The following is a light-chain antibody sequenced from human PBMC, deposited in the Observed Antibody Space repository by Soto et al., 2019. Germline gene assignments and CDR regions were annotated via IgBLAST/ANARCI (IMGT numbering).Light chain of an antibody. Sequence: DIPMTQSPSSLSASVGDRVPLTCRASQPIRNSLAWYQQKAGKVPKLLIYAASTLQSGVPSRFSGSGSGTDFTLTISNLQPEDVATYYCQKYFSAPWTFGQGTKVDIK. CDR1: QPIRNS. CDR3: QKYFSAPWT. CDR2: AAS. V-gene: IGKV1-27*01. J-gene: IGKJ1*01.